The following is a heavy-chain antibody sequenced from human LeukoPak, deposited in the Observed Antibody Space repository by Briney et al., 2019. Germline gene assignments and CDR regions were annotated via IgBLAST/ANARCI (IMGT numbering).Heavy chain of an antibody. CDR2: INWNGGST. V-gene: IGHV3-20*01. CDR3: ARVNTATDAFDI. J-gene: IGHJ3*02. D-gene: IGHD5-18*01. CDR1: GFTFDDYD. Sequence: GGSLRLSCAASGFTFDDYDMSWVRQAPGKGLEWVSGINWNGGSTGYADSVKGRFTISRDNAKNSLYLQMNSLRAEDTALYHCARVNTATDAFDIWGQGTMVTVSS.